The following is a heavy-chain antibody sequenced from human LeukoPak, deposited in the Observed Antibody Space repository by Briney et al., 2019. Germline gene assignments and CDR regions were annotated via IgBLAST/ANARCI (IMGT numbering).Heavy chain of an antibody. CDR1: GFTFSGSA. V-gene: IGHV3-73*01. J-gene: IGHJ4*02. CDR3: TSGVYYYDSSGTPDFDY. CDR2: IRSEANSYAT. Sequence: PGGSLRLSCAASGFTFSGSAMHWVRQASGKGLEWVGRIRSEANSYATAYAASVKGRFTISRDDSKNTAYLQMNSLKTEDTAVYYCTSGVYYYDSSGTPDFDYWGQGTLVTVSS. D-gene: IGHD3-22*01.